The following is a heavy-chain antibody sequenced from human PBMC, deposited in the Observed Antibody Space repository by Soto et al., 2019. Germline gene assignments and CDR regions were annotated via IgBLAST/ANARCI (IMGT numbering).Heavy chain of an antibody. CDR3: AKVYRSGSYYMGESYFDS. CDR1: GFTFSSYA. J-gene: IGHJ4*02. CDR2: ISGSVGST. D-gene: IGHD3-10*01. V-gene: IGHV3-23*01. Sequence: GGSLRLSCAASGFTFSSYAMSWVRQAPGKGLEWVSAISGSVGSTYYADSVKGRITISRDNSKNTLYQQMNSLRAEDTAVYYCAKVYRSGSYYMGESYFDSWGQVTLVTVSS.